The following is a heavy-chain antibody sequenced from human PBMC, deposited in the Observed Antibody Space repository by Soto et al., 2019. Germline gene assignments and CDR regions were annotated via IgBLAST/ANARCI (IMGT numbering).Heavy chain of an antibody. V-gene: IGHV3-21*01. CDR2: ISSSSSYI. CDR1: GFTFSSYS. Sequence: GGSLRLSCAASGFTFSSYSMNWVRQAPGKGLEWVSSISSSSSYICYADSVKGRFTISRDNAKNSLYLQMNSLRAEDTAVYYCARGGQLFDYWGQGTLVTVSS. D-gene: IGHD5-18*01. CDR3: ARGGQLFDY. J-gene: IGHJ4*02.